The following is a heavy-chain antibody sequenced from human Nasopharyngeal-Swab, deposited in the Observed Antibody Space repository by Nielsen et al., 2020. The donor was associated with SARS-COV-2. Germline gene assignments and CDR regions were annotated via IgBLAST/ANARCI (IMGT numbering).Heavy chain of an antibody. D-gene: IGHD6-6*01. V-gene: IGHV3-33*01. CDR1: GFTFSSYA. Sequence: GESLKISCAASGFTFSSYAMHWVRQAPGKGLEWVAVILYDGKIKYYADSMKGRFTISRDNSRNTVYLEMNSLRADDTAVYYCATFAVRHPPGPQVDSWGQGTLVTVSS. J-gene: IGHJ4*02. CDR3: ATFAVRHPPGPQVDS. CDR2: ILYDGKIK.